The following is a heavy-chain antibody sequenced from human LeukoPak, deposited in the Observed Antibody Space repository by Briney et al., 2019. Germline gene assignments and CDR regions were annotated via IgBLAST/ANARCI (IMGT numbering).Heavy chain of an antibody. V-gene: IGHV3-23*01. CDR2: ISGSGGST. J-gene: IGHJ4*02. D-gene: IGHD3-16*01. CDR3: ANLNAPYWGNFDY. Sequence: SGGSLRLSCAASGFTFSSYAMSWVRQAPGKGLEWVSAISGSGGSTYYADSVKGRFTISRDNSKNTLYLQMNSLRAEDTAVYYCANLNAPYWGNFDYWGQGTLVTVSS. CDR1: GFTFSSYA.